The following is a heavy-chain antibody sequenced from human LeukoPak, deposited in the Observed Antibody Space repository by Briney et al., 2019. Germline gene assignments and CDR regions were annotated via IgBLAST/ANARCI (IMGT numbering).Heavy chain of an antibody. CDR1: GYTFTSYD. CDR3: AREVAAAGTPMSG. Sequence: ASVKVSCKASGYTFTSYDINWVRQAPGRGLEWMGWMNPNGGNTGYEQKFQGRVTMTRNTSISTAYMELSSLRSEDTAVYYCAREVAAAGTPMSGWGQGTLVTVSS. CDR2: MNPNGGNT. J-gene: IGHJ4*02. V-gene: IGHV1-8*01. D-gene: IGHD6-13*01.